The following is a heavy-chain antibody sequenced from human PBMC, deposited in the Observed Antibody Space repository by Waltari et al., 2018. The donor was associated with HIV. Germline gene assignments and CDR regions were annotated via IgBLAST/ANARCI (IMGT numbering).Heavy chain of an antibody. V-gene: IGHV3-21*01. CDR3: ARSPGIAATNLIDY. CDR2: ISSSSGYI. CDR1: GFTFSSYR. D-gene: IGHD2-15*01. J-gene: IGHJ4*02. Sequence: EVQLVESGGGLVKPGGSLRLSCAASGFTFSSYRMKWVRQAPGNVLELVSFISSSSGYIYYGDSVKGRFTISRDNAKNSLFLQMNSLRVEDTAVYYCARSPGIAATNLIDYWGQGTLVTVSS.